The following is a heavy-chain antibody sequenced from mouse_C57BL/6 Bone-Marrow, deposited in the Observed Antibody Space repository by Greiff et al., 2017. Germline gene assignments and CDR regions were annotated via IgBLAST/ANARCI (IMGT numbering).Heavy chain of an antibody. V-gene: IGHV1-9*01. CDR3: ARGKSNKPSWFAY. CDR2: ILPGSGST. Sequence: QVTLKESGAELMKPGASVKLSCKASGYTFTGYWIEWVKQRPGHGLEWIGEILPGSGSTNYNEKFKGKATFTADTSSNTAYMQLSSLTTKDSAIDVYARGKSNKPSWFAYWGQGTLVTVSA. CDR1: GYTFTGYW. J-gene: IGHJ3*01.